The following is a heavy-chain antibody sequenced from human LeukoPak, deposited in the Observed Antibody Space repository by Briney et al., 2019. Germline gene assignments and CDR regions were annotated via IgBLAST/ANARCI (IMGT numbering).Heavy chain of an antibody. J-gene: IGHJ3*02. CDR3: ARFQDDGSGYSLRDAFDI. CDR1: GYTFTSYG. V-gene: IGHV1-18*01. D-gene: IGHD3-22*01. CDR2: ISAYNGNT. Sequence: ASVKVSCKASGYTFTSYGISWVRQAPGQGLEWMGWISAYNGNTNYAQKLQGRVTMTTDTSTSTAYMELRSLRSDDTAVYYCARFQDDGSGYSLRDAFDIWGQGTMVTVSS.